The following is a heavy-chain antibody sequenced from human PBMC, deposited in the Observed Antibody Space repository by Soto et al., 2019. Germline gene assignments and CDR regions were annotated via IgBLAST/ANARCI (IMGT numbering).Heavy chain of an antibody. D-gene: IGHD4-17*01. J-gene: IGHJ4*02. V-gene: IGHV3-33*01. CDR2: IWYDGSNK. CDR1: GFTFSSYG. CDR3: ARGVDYGDYLLFDY. Sequence: GGSLRLSCAASGFTFSSYGMHWVRQAPGKGLEWVAVIWYDGSNKYYADSVKGRFTISRDNSKNTLYLQMNSLRAEDTAVYYCARGVDYGDYLLFDYWGQGTLVTVSS.